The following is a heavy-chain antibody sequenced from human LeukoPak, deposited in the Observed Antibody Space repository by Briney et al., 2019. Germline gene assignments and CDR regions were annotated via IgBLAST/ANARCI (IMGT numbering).Heavy chain of an antibody. CDR1: GITLTNYG. D-gene: IGHD3-22*01. Sequence: GGSLRLSCAVSGITLTNYGMSWVRQAPGKGLEWVAGISDSGGRTNYADSVKGRFTISRDNPKNTLYLQMNSLRAEDTAVYFCAKRGVVTRVILVGFHKEAYYFDSWGQGALVTVSS. CDR2: ISDSGGRT. CDR3: AKRGVVTRVILVGFHKEAYYFDS. V-gene: IGHV3-23*01. J-gene: IGHJ4*02.